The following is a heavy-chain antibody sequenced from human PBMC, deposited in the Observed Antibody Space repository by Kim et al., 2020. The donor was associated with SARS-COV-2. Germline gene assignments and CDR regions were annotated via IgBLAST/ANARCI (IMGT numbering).Heavy chain of an antibody. Sequence: SETLSLTCTVSGGSVSSGSYYWSWIRQPPGKGLEWIGYIYYSGSTNYNPSLKSRVTISVDTSKNQFSLKLSSVTAADTAVYYCARDKHLRFLEWLAPTRGMDVWGQGTTVTVSS. CDR1: GGSVSSGSYY. CDR3: ARDKHLRFLEWLAPTRGMDV. V-gene: IGHV4-61*01. J-gene: IGHJ6*02. CDR2: IYYSGST. D-gene: IGHD3-3*01.